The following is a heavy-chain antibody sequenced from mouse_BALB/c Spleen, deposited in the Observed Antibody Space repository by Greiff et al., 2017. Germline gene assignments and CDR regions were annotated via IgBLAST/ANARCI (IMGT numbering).Heavy chain of an antibody. CDR1: GFTFSSYT. J-gene: IGHJ1*01. D-gene: IGHD1-1*01. CDR3: ARQDYYGSPWYFDV. CDR2: ISNGGGST. V-gene: IGHV5-12-2*01. Sequence: EVQGVESGGGLVQPGGSLKLSCAASGFTFSSYTMSWVRQTPEKRLEWVAYISNGGGSTYYPDTVKGRFTISRDNAKNTLYLQMSSLKSEDTAMYYCARQDYYGSPWYFDVWGAGTTVTVSS.